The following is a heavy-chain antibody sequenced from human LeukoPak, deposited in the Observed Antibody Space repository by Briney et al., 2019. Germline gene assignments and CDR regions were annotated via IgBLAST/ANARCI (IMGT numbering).Heavy chain of an antibody. CDR1: GRSISSYY. CDR3: ARAYLDYYDSSGALDY. J-gene: IGHJ4*02. D-gene: IGHD3-22*01. CDR2: IYTRGGT. V-gene: IGHV4-4*07. Sequence: PSETLSLTCTVSGRSISSYYSSWLRRPAGKGLEWVGRIYTRGGTNYNPSHKSRVTMSVDTSKNQFSLKLSSVTAADTAVYYCARAYLDYYDSSGALDYWGQGTLVTVSS.